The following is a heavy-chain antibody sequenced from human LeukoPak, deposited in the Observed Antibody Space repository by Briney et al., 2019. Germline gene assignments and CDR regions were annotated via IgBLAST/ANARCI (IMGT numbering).Heavy chain of an antibody. CDR3: AKDLPRYCSGGSCPRGAFDI. CDR2: ISWNSGSI. CDR1: GFTFSSYA. J-gene: IGHJ3*02. Sequence: GGSLRLSCAASGFTFSSYAMSWVRQAPGKGLEWVSGISWNSGSIGYADSVKGRFTISRDNAKNSLYLQMNSLRAEDTALYYCAKDLPRYCSGGSCPRGAFDIWGQGTMVTVSS. D-gene: IGHD2-15*01. V-gene: IGHV3-9*01.